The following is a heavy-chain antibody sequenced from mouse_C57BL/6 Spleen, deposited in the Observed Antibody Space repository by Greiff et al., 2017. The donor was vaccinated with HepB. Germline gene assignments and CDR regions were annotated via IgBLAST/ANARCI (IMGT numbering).Heavy chain of an antibody. CDR1: GYSITSGYY. CDR3: ARDGLRPWGYFDV. Sequence: EVKLEESGPGLVKPSQSLSLTCSVTGYSITSGYYWNWIRQFPGNKLEWMGYISYDGSNNYNPSLKNRISITRDTSKNQFFLKLNSVTTEDTATYYCARDGLRPWGYFDVWGTGTTVTVSS. CDR2: ISYDGSN. D-gene: IGHD1-2*01. V-gene: IGHV3-6*01. J-gene: IGHJ1*03.